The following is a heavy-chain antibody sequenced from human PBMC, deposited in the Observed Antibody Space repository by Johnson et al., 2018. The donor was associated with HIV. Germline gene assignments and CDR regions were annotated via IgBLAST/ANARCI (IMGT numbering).Heavy chain of an antibody. J-gene: IGHJ3*02. CDR1: GFTFSGSA. D-gene: IGHD5-12*01. CDR2: IKQDGSEK. V-gene: IGHV3-7*03. CDR3: SRHSPRGYSGYDAFDI. Sequence: VQLVESGGGLVQPGGSLRLSCAASGFTFSGSAMHWVRQAPGKGLEWVANIKQDGSEKYYVDSVKARFTISSDNAKNSLYLQMNSLRAEDTAVYYCSRHSPRGYSGYDAFDIWGQGTMVTVSS.